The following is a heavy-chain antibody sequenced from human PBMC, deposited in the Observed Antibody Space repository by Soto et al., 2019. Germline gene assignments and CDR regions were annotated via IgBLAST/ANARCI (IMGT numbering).Heavy chain of an antibody. D-gene: IGHD2-15*01. Sequence: GSLRLSCAASGFTFSKYAMTWARQAPGKGLEWVSYISSSSSTIYYADSVKGRFTISRDNAKNSLYLQMNSLRAEDTAVYYCAGDKGRSPLDYWGQGTLVTVSS. CDR3: AGDKGRSPLDY. J-gene: IGHJ4*02. CDR2: ISSSSSTI. V-gene: IGHV3-48*01. CDR1: GFTFSKYA.